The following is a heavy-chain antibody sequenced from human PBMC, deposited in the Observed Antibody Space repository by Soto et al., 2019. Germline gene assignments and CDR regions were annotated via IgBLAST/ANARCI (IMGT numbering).Heavy chain of an antibody. J-gene: IGHJ6*02. Sequence: GGSRRLYCVASGCTLPTNGMHCVRQAPGQGLEWVAVISSDGSSKYYGASVRGRFTISRDNSKNTLFLEMNSLRSEDTAVYYCASSSLYGMDVWGQGTTVTVSS. CDR2: ISSDGSSK. CDR1: GCTLPTNG. V-gene: IGHV3-30*03. CDR3: ASSSLYGMDV.